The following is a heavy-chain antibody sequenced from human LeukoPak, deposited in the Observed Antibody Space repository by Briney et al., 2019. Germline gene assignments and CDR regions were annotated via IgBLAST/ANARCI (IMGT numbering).Heavy chain of an antibody. V-gene: IGHV1-2*02. J-gene: IGHJ3*02. Sequence: GASVKVSCKASGYTFTSYGISWVRQAPGQGLEWMGWINPNSGGTNYAQKFQGRVTMTRDTSISTAYMELSRLRSDDTAVYYCARDLPDMIVVGSDIWGQGTMVTVSS. CDR1: GYTFTSYG. D-gene: IGHD3-22*01. CDR2: INPNSGGT. CDR3: ARDLPDMIVVGSDI.